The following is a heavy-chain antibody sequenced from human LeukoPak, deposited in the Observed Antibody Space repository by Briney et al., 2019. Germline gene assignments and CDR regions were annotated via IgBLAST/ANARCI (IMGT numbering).Heavy chain of an antibody. CDR2: TYYRSKWYN. Sequence: SQTLSLTCAISGDSVSSNTAAWNWIRQSPSRGLEWLGRTYYRSKWYNDYAVSVKGRITIYPDTSKNRFSLQLNSVTSEDTAVYYCVRKLGWHDAFDIWGQGTMVTVSS. CDR1: GDSVSSNTAA. CDR3: VRKLGWHDAFDI. V-gene: IGHV6-1*01. J-gene: IGHJ3*02. D-gene: IGHD3-3*02.